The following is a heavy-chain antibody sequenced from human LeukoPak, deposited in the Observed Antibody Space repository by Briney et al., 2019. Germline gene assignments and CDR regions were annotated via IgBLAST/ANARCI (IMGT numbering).Heavy chain of an antibody. J-gene: IGHJ4*02. CDR1: GXTFSDYY. D-gene: IGHD3-16*01. CDR3: ARDRARGGFFDY. CDR2: ISSGSSYT. Sequence: GGSLRLSCAASGXTFSDYYMTWIRQAPGKGLEWVSYISSGSSYTNYADSVKGRFTISRDNAKNSLYLQMSSLRAEDTAVYYCARDRARGGFFDYWGQGTLVTVSS. V-gene: IGHV3-11*06.